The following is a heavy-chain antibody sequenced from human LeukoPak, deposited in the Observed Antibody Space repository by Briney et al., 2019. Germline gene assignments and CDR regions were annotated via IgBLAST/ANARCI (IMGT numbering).Heavy chain of an antibody. Sequence: PSQTLSLTCAVSGGSISSGGYSWSWIRQPPGKGLEWIGYISHSGSTYYNPSLKSRVTISGDRSKNQFSLKLSSVTAADTAVYYCARVVVGLGTYYGTKSYRFWFDPWGQGTLVTVSS. V-gene: IGHV4-30-2*01. CDR3: ARVVVGLGTYYGTKSYRFWFDP. D-gene: IGHD3-10*01. CDR1: GGSISSGGYS. CDR2: ISHSGST. J-gene: IGHJ5*02.